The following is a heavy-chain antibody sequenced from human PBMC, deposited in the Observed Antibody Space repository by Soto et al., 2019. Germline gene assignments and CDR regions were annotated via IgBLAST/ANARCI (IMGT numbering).Heavy chain of an antibody. Sequence: SETLSLTCTVSDGSISSGGYYWSWIRQHPGKGLEWIGYIYYSGSTYYNPSLKSRVTISVDTSKNQFSLKLSSVTAADTAVYYCARNDYDILTGPNFFDYWGQGTLVTVSS. CDR3: ARNDYDILTGPNFFDY. CDR1: DGSISSGGYY. CDR2: IYYSGST. J-gene: IGHJ4*02. D-gene: IGHD3-9*01. V-gene: IGHV4-31*03.